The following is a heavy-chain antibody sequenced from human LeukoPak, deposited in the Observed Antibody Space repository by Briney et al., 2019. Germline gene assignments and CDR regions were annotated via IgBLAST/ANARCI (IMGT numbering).Heavy chain of an antibody. Sequence: PGGSLRLSCAVSGSIFANAWMSWVRQAPGRGLEWVGHIKRKIDGGTSDYAAPVKRRFTISRDDSKKTLYLQMNSLKIEDTAVYYCTTETLVPGIRFYWGQGTLVSVSS. D-gene: IGHD2-21*02. V-gene: IGHV3-15*01. J-gene: IGHJ4*02. CDR1: GSIFANAW. CDR2: IKRKIDGGTS. CDR3: TTETLVPGIRFY.